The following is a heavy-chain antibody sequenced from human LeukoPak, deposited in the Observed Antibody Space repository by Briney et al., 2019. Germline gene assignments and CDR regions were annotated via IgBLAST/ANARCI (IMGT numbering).Heavy chain of an antibody. J-gene: IGHJ5*02. Sequence: GGLRLSCAASGFTFSGSAIHWVRQSSGKGLEWVGQIDKKDNFYATTSAASVTGRFTISRDDSKNTAYLQMNSLKTEDTALYYCTRDSGTYNWLDPWGQGTLVTVSS. CDR3: TRDSGTYNWLDP. CDR1: GFTFSGSA. D-gene: IGHD1-26*01. V-gene: IGHV3-73*01. CDR2: IDKKDNFYAT.